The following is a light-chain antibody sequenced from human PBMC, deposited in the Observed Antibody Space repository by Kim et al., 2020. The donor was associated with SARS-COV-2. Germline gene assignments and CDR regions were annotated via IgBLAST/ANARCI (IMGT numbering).Light chain of an antibody. J-gene: IGLJ1*01. Sequence: QSALTQPASVSGSPGQSITISCTGTSSDVGGYNYVSWYQQHPGKAPKVMIYDVSKRPSGVSNRFSGSKSGNTASLTISGLQAEDEADYYCSSYTRSSTYVFGTGTKVTVL. CDR3: SSYTRSSTYV. CDR2: DVS. CDR1: SSDVGGYNY. V-gene: IGLV2-14*01.